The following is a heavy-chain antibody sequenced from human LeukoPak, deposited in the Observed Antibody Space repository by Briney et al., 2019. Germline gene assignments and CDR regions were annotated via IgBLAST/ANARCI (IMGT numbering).Heavy chain of an antibody. D-gene: IGHD2-15*01. CDR2: INHSGST. CDR3: ARGVAPYYFDY. Sequence: PSETLSLTCAVYGGSFSGYYWSWIRQPPGKGLEWIGEINHSGSTNYNPSLKSRVTISVDMSKNQFSLKLSSVTAADTAVYYCARGVAPYYFDYWGQGTLVTVSS. V-gene: IGHV4-34*01. J-gene: IGHJ4*02. CDR1: GGSFSGYY.